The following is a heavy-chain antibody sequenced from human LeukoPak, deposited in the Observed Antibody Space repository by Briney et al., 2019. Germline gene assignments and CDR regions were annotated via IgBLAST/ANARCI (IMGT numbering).Heavy chain of an antibody. CDR1: GYTFTSYG. J-gene: IGHJ4*02. V-gene: IGHV1-18*01. CDR3: ARTSGAGYDDY. Sequence: ASVKVSRKASGYTFTSYGISWVRQAPGQGLEWLGWISDYNGNPNYAQNLQGRVTMTTDTSTSTAYMELRSLRSDDTAVYYCARTSGAGYDDYWGQGTLVTVSS. D-gene: IGHD5-12*01. CDR2: ISDYNGNP.